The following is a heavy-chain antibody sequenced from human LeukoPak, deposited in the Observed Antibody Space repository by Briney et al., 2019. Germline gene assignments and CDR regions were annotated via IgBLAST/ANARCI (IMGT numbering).Heavy chain of an antibody. J-gene: IGHJ4*02. Sequence: ASVKVSCKASGYTFTSYYMHWVRQAPGQGLEWMGIINPSGGSTSYAQKFQGRVTMTRDTSTSTVYMELSSLRSEDTAVYYCARDSYHYDSSGYYFDYWGQGTLVTVSS. CDR1: GYTFTSYY. CDR3: ARDSYHYDSSGYYFDY. D-gene: IGHD3-22*01. CDR2: INPSGGST. V-gene: IGHV1-46*01.